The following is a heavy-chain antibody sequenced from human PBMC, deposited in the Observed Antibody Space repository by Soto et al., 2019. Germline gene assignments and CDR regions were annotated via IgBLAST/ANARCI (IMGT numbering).Heavy chain of an antibody. J-gene: IGHJ3*02. CDR2: FDPEDGET. V-gene: IGHV1-24*01. CDR3: ATAHGELDLRAAFDI. CDR1: GYTLTELS. D-gene: IGHD1-7*01. Sequence: ASVKDSCKVSGYTLTELSMHWVRQAPGKGLEWMGGFDPEDGETIYAPKFQGRVTMTEDTSTDTAYMELSSLRSEDTAVYYCATAHGELDLRAAFDIWGQGTMVTVSS.